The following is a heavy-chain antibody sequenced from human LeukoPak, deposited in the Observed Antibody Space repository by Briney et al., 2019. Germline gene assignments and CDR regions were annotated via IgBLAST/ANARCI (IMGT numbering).Heavy chain of an antibody. D-gene: IGHD3-3*01. J-gene: IGHJ4*02. CDR3: GRETWQAYNDFWSGYVTD. CDR1: GFAFSDSW. CDR2: IRQDSKSK. V-gene: IGHV3-7*01. Sequence: QHGGSLRLSCAASGFAFSDSWLTWVRRAPGKGLEWVANIRQDSKSKYYVDSVKGRFTISRDIAHSTLYLDMNSLTAEDTAIYYCGRETWQAYNDFWSGYVTDWGQGIVVTVSS.